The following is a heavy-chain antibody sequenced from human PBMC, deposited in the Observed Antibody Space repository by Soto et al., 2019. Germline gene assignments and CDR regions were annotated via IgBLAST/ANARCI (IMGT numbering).Heavy chain of an antibody. D-gene: IGHD6-13*01. CDR3: ARDSLSSWYGTKYYYYGMDV. Sequence: GGSLRLSCAASGFTFSSYGMHWVRQAPGKGLEWVAVIWYDGSNKYYADSVKGRFTISRDNSKNTLYLQMNSLRAEDTAVYYWARDSLSSWYGTKYYYYGMDVWGQGTTVTVSS. CDR1: GFTFSSYG. V-gene: IGHV3-33*01. CDR2: IWYDGSNK. J-gene: IGHJ6*02.